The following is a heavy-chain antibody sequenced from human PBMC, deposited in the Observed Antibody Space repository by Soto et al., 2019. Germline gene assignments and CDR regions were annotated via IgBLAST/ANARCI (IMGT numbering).Heavy chain of an antibody. Sequence: EVQLLESGGDLVQPGGSLRVSCAASGFTFSSHAITWVRQAPGKGLEWISAISDTGGNTYYADSVKGRFTISRDNSKNTVFLQMSRLRAEDTAVYYCAKASVGPTSWYFDLWGRGNLVTVSS. CDR3: AKASVGPTSWYFDL. V-gene: IGHV3-23*01. D-gene: IGHD1-26*01. J-gene: IGHJ2*01. CDR1: GFTFSSHA. CDR2: ISDTGGNT.